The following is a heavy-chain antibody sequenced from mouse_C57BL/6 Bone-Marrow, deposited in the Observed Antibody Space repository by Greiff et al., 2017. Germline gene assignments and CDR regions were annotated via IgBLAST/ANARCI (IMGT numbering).Heavy chain of an antibody. V-gene: IGHV1-82*01. Sequence: VKLMESGPELVKPGASVKISCKASGYAFSSSWMNWVKQRPGKGLEWIGRIYPGDGDTNYNGKFKGKATLTADKSSSTAYMQLSSLTSEDSAVYFCARGGYDAWLAYWGQGTLVTVSA. J-gene: IGHJ3*01. D-gene: IGHD2-2*01. CDR3: ARGGYDAWLAY. CDR1: GYAFSSSW. CDR2: IYPGDGDT.